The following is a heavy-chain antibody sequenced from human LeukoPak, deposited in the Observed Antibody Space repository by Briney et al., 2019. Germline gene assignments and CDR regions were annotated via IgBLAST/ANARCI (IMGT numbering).Heavy chain of an antibody. J-gene: IGHJ5*01. CDR2: IYTSGST. D-gene: IGHD5/OR15-5a*01. Sequence: PSQTLSLTCTVSGGSISSGSYYWSWIRQPAGKGLEWIGRIYTSGSTNYNPSLKSRVSISVDTSKNQFSLKLSSVTAGITAVYYCARKVYDSGSNWFDSGGQGTLVTVSS. CDR1: GGSISSGSYY. CDR3: ARKVYDSGSNWFDS. V-gene: IGHV4-61*02.